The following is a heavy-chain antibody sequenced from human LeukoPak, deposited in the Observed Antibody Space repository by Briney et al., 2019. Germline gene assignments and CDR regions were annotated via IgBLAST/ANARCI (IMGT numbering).Heavy chain of an antibody. CDR1: GFTFSSYS. Sequence: GGSLRLSCAASGFTFSSYSMNWVRQAPGKGLEWVSSISSSSSYIYYADSVKGRFTISRDNAKNSLYLQMNSLRAEDTAVYYCARDVYGSGSYRSRWFDPWGQGTLVTVSS. V-gene: IGHV3-21*01. CDR3: ARDVYGSGSYRSRWFDP. CDR2: ISSSSSYI. J-gene: IGHJ5*02. D-gene: IGHD3-10*01.